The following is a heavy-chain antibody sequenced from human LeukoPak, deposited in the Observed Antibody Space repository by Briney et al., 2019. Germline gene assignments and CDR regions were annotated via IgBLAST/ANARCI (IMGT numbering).Heavy chain of an antibody. J-gene: IGHJ4*02. V-gene: IGHV1-46*01. Sequence: VASVKVSCKASGYTFTIYYMHWVRQAPGQGLEWMGIINPSGGSTSYAQKFQGRVTMTRDMSTSTVYMELSSLRSEDTAVYYCARDHQYGDYDGTFDYWGQGTLVTVSS. CDR1: GYTFTIYY. CDR2: INPSGGST. CDR3: ARDHQYGDYDGTFDY. D-gene: IGHD4-17*01.